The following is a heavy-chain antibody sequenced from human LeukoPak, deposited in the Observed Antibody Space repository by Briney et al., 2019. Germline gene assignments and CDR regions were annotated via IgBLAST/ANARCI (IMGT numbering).Heavy chain of an antibody. Sequence: SETLSLTCAVYGGSFSDYYWSWVRQSPGKGLEWIGEVADYGSVNYNPSLQSRVTISLDTSKNHFSLKVSSMTAADTAVYYCARRRVTVIVVSTFDSWGQGTLVTVSS. CDR1: GGSFSDYY. V-gene: IGHV4-34*01. D-gene: IGHD3-22*01. J-gene: IGHJ4*02. CDR3: ARRRVTVIVVSTFDS. CDR2: VADYGSV.